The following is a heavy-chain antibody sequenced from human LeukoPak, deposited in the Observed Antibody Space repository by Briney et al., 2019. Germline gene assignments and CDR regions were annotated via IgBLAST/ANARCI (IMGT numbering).Heavy chain of an antibody. CDR1: GYTFTSYG. J-gene: IGHJ5*02. V-gene: IGHV1-18*01. D-gene: IGHD2-2*01. CDR3: AETYCSSTSCHNWFDP. Sequence: ASVKVSFKASGYTFTSYGISWVRQAPGQGLEWMGWISAYNGNTNYAQKLQGRVTMTTDTSTSTAYMELRSLRSDDTAVYYCAETYCSSTSCHNWFDPWGQGTLVTVSS. CDR2: ISAYNGNT.